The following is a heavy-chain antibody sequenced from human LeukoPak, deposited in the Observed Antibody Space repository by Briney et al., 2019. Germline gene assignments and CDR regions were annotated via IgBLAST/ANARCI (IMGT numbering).Heavy chain of an antibody. J-gene: IGHJ5*02. Sequence: WASLRLSCAASGFTLSSYAMRWVRQAPGKGLEWVSTISGSGGSAYYADSVKGRFTISRDNSKNTLYLQMNSLRAEDTAVYYCASIPLDIVVVPAARYNWFDPWSEGTLVTVSS. V-gene: IGHV3-23*01. CDR2: ISGSGGSA. CDR3: ASIPLDIVVVPAARYNWFDP. CDR1: GFTLSSYA. D-gene: IGHD2-2*03.